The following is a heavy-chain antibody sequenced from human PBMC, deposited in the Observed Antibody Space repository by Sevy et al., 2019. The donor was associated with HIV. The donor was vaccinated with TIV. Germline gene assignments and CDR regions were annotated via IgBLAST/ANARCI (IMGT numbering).Heavy chain of an antibody. J-gene: IGHJ4*02. Sequence: EGSLRLSCAASGFTFSSYAMSWVRQAPGKGLEWVSAISGSGGSTYYADSVKGRFTISRDNSKNTLYLQMNSLRAEDTAVYYCAKAPPYDFWSGYWGYYFDYWGQGTLVTVSS. V-gene: IGHV3-23*01. CDR3: AKAPPYDFWSGYWGYYFDY. CDR2: ISGSGGST. D-gene: IGHD3-3*01. CDR1: GFTFSSYA.